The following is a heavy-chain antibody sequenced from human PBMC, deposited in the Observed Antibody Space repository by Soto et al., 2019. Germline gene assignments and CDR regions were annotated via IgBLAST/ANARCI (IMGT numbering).Heavy chain of an antibody. CDR1: GGSISSYY. V-gene: IGHV4-59*01. J-gene: IGHJ6*02. D-gene: IGHD6-19*01. CDR2: IYYSGST. Sequence: SETLSLTCTVSGGSISSYYWSWIRQPPGKGLKWIGYIYYSGSTNYNPSLKSRVTISVDTSKNQFSLKLSSVTAADTAVYYCARAVAIAFDYYYYGMDVWGQGTTVTVSS. CDR3: ARAVAIAFDYYYYGMDV.